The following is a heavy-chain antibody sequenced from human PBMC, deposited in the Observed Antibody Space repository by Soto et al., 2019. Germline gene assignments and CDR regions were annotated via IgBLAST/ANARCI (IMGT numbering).Heavy chain of an antibody. CDR3: AHPSCGCDCYSPVDK. CDR1: GVVVSTCA. CDR2: ISGNSGKT. J-gene: IGHJ4*01. Sequence: EVQRLESGGGFVQPGGSLRLSCTASGVVVSTCAISWVRQAPGKGLEWVSVISGNSGKTDYEDSVKGRLSIARDKSENTVSLKMTRRRAEDAVVYYSAHPSCGCDCYSPVDKWGHGSL. D-gene: IGHD2-21*02. V-gene: IGHV3-23*01.